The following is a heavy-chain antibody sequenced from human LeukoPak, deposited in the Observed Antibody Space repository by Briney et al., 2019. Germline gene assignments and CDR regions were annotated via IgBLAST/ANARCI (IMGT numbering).Heavy chain of an antibody. CDR3: ARDIVATRYGMDV. J-gene: IGHJ6*02. D-gene: IGHD5-12*01. CDR1: GFTFSSYA. V-gene: IGHV3-11*05. CDR2: ISSRSSYT. Sequence: PGGSLRLSCAASGFTFSSYAMSWVRQAPGKGLEGVSYISSRSSYTNYGDSVKGRFTISRDNAKKSLYLQMNSLRAEDTAVYYCARDIVATRYGMDVWGQGTTVTVSS.